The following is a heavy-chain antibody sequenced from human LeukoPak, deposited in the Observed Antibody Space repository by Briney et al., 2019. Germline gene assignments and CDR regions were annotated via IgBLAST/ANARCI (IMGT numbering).Heavy chain of an antibody. Sequence: PSETLSLTCTVSGGSISSYYWSWIRQPPGKGLEWIGYIYYSGSTNYNPSLKSRVTISVDTSKNQFSLKLSSVTAADTAVYYCARDRLAAAGTEAYYYYYYGMGVWGQGTTVTVSS. J-gene: IGHJ6*02. CDR1: GGSISSYY. CDR2: IYYSGST. V-gene: IGHV4-59*01. CDR3: ARDRLAAAGTEAYYYYYYGMGV. D-gene: IGHD6-13*01.